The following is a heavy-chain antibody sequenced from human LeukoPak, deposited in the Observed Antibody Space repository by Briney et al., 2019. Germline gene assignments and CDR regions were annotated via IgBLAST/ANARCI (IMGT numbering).Heavy chain of an antibody. D-gene: IGHD6-19*01. CDR2: IYPGDSDT. CDR1: GSSFTSYW. Sequence: GESLKISCQGSGSSFTSYWIGWVRQLPGKGLEWMGIIYPGDSDTRYSPSFQGQVTISADKSISTAYLQWSSLKASDTAMYYCARQEQWLDPFDYWGQGTLVTVSS. V-gene: IGHV5-51*01. CDR3: ARQEQWLDPFDY. J-gene: IGHJ4*02.